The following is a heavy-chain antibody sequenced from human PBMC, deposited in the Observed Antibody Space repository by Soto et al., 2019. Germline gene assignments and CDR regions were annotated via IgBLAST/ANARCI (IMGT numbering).Heavy chain of an antibody. CDR1: GGAFSDYA. Sequence: QVQLVQSGAEVKKPGSSVKVSCKASGGAFSDYAFSWVRQAPGQGLAWLGGIMPIFRAPDYAQKFPGRGTITADEFTSTAYMEMNSLRSEDTAVYYCASWLKGPDIGNYYYGMDVWGHGTTGTVS. CDR2: IMPIFRAP. V-gene: IGHV1-69*12. J-gene: IGHJ6*02. D-gene: IGHD2-15*01. CDR3: ASWLKGPDIGNYYYGMDV.